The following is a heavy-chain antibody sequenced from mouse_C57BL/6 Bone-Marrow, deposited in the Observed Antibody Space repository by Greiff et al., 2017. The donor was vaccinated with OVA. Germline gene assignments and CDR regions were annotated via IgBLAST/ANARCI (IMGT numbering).Heavy chain of an antibody. CDR1: GFTFSSYG. CDR3: ARHDFYDGFSYAMDY. J-gene: IGHJ4*01. CDR2: ISSGGSYT. V-gene: IGHV5-6*01. Sequence: EVQLVESGGDLVKPGGSLKLSCAASGFTFSSYGMSWVRQTPDKRLEWVATISSGGSYTYYPDSVKGRFTISRDNAKNTLYLQMSSLKSEDTAMYYCARHDFYDGFSYAMDYWGQGTSVTVSS. D-gene: IGHD2-3*01.